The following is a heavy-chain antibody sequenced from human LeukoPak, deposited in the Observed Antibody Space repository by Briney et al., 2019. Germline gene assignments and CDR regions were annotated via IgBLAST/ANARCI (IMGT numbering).Heavy chain of an antibody. D-gene: IGHD3-10*01. CDR1: GGSFSGHY. V-gene: IGHV4-34*01. CDR3: ASLRTGDFDY. CDR2: INHSGST. J-gene: IGHJ4*02. Sequence: PSETLSLTCSVYGGSFSGHYWSWIRQSPGKGLEWIGEINHSGSTNYNPSLKSRVAISVDTSKNQFSLKLRSVTAADTAVYYCASLRTGDFDYWGQGALVTVSS.